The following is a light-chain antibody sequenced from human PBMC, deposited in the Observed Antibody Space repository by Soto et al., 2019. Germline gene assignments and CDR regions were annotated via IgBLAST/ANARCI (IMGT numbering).Light chain of an antibody. CDR3: QVWDSTSDHYF. Sequence: QSVLTQPPSTSGTPGQRVTISCSGSSSNIGSNTVNWYQHLPGTAPKLLIYSNNQRPSGVPDRFSGSKSGTSASLAVSGLQSEDEADYYCQVWDSTSDHYFFGTGTKVTVL. J-gene: IGLJ1*01. V-gene: IGLV1-44*01. CDR2: SNN. CDR1: SSNIGSNT.